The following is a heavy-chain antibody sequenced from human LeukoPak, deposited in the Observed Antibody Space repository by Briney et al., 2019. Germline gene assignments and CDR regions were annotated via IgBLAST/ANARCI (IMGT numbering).Heavy chain of an antibody. V-gene: IGHV3-21*04. CDR2: ISSSSNYI. J-gene: IGHJ4*02. CDR1: GFTFSIYT. CDR3: AKGRGSGAYYAAFDY. D-gene: IGHD3-22*01. Sequence: PGGSLRLSCAASGFTFSIYTMNWVRQAPGKGLEWVSSISSSSNYIYYADSVKGRFTISRDNSKNTLYLQMSSLRAEDTAVYHCAKGRGSGAYYAAFDYWGQGTLVTVSS.